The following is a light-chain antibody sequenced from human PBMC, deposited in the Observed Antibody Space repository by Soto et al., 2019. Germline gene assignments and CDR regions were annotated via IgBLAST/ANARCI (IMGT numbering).Light chain of an antibody. CDR3: QQYESLPLT. J-gene: IGKJ5*01. CDR1: QDINKN. Sequence: DLQMTQSPSSLSASVGDRFTITCQASQDINKNLIWYQQKPGKAPKLLIYDASDLETGVPSRFSGSGSGTGFTFTISSLQPEDFATYYCQQYESLPLTFGQGTRLEIK. CDR2: DAS. V-gene: IGKV1-33*01.